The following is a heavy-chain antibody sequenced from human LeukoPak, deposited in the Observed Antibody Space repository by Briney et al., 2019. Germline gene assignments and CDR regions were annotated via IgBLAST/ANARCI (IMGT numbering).Heavy chain of an antibody. CDR3: ASRQRSHDY. D-gene: IGHD6-25*01. J-gene: IGHJ4*02. CDR2: IDNSDSYT. CDR1: GYSFTCYW. V-gene: IGHV5-10-1*01. Sequence: GESLRISCKGSGYSFTCYWNSWVRQMPGKGLGWRGRIDNSDSYTNYSPSFQGHVTISADKSISTAYLQWSRLKASDTATDSCASRQRSHDYWGQGALGTVSP.